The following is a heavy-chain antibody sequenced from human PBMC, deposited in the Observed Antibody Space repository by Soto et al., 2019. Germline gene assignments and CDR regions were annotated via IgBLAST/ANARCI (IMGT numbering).Heavy chain of an antibody. CDR3: AGVFGGY. D-gene: IGHD3-16*02. Sequence: GGSLRLSCAASGCTFSTYSMNWVRQAPGRGLEWVSAISGRDFKIHYADSVKGRFTISRDDSENTVYLQMNSLTAEDAAVYYCAGVFGGYWGQGTLVTVSS. CDR2: ISGRDFKI. V-gene: IGHV3-23*01. CDR1: GCTFSTYS. J-gene: IGHJ4*02.